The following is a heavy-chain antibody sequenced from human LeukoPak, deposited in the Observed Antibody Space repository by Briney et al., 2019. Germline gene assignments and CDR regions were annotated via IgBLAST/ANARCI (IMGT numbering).Heavy chain of an antibody. Sequence: SETLSLTCAVYGGSFSGYYWSWIRQPPGKGLEWIGEINHSGSTNYNPSLKSRVTISVDTSKNQFSLKLSSVTAADTAVYYCARGMNDYVWGSYRWYYFDYWGQGTLVTVSS. D-gene: IGHD3-16*02. V-gene: IGHV4-34*01. J-gene: IGHJ4*02. CDR3: ARGMNDYVWGSYRWYYFDY. CDR2: INHSGST. CDR1: GGSFSGYY.